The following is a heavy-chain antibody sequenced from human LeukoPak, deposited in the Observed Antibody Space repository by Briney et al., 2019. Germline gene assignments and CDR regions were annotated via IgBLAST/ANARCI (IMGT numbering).Heavy chain of an antibody. V-gene: IGHV4-34*01. D-gene: IGHD4-11*01. CDR1: GGSFSGYY. CDR2: TTYSGST. Sequence: PSETLSLTCADYGGSFSGYYWSWIRQPPGKGLEWIGETTYSGSTNYNPSLKSRATISVDTSKNQFSLKLTSVTAADTAVYYCARSHDYSTSLAFDVWGQGTMVTVSS. CDR3: ARSHDYSTSLAFDV. J-gene: IGHJ3*01.